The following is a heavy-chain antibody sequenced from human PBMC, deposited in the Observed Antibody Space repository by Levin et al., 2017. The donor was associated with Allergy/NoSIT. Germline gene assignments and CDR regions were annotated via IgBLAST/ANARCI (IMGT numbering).Heavy chain of an antibody. J-gene: IGHJ4*02. CDR1: GYTFTSYG. CDR3: ARDYGEAVTDS. CDR2: ISAYNGNT. Sequence: GESLKISCKASGYTFTSYGISWVRQAPGQGLEWMGWISAYNGNTNYAQKLQGRVTMTTDTSTSTAYMELRSLRSDDTAVYYCARDYGEAVTDSWGQGTLVTVSS. V-gene: IGHV1-18*01. D-gene: IGHD6-19*01.